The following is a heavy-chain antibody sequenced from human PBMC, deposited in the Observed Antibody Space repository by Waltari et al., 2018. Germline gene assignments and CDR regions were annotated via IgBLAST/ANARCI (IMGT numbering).Heavy chain of an antibody. Sequence: QVQLVESGGGVVQPGGSLRLSCAASGFTFSSYGMHWVRQAPCKGLEWVAFIRYDGSNKYYADSVKGRFTISRDNSKNTLYLQMNSLRAEDTAVYYCAKDLNYYGSGSTLFFQHWGQGTLVTVSS. CDR2: IRYDGSNK. CDR1: GFTFSSYG. D-gene: IGHD3-10*01. V-gene: IGHV3-30*02. J-gene: IGHJ1*01. CDR3: AKDLNYYGSGSTLFFQH.